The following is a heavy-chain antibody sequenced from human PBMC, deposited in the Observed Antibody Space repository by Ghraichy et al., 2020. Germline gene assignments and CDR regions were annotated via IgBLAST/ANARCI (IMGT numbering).Heavy chain of an antibody. J-gene: IGHJ4*02. D-gene: IGHD3-10*01. CDR3: STSPRADRGNY. Sequence: GGSLRLSCAASGLNFSSYWMHWVRQAPGKGLEWVSHIKTDGSTTNYADSVRGRFTISRDNAKNTLYLQMNSLRADDTAVYYCSTSPRADRGNYWGQGTLVTVSS. V-gene: IGHV3-74*01. CDR1: GLNFSSYW. CDR2: IKTDGSTT.